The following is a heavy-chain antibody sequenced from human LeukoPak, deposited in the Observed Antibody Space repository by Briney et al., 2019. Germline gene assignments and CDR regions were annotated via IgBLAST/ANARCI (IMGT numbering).Heavy chain of an antibody. J-gene: IGHJ3*02. CDR1: GFTVSSNY. CDR3: ARGDHDSYGYYSLAFDI. Sequence: GGSLRLSCAASGFTVSSNYMSWVRQAPGKGLEWVSVIYSNGNTYYADSVKGRFTISRDSSKNTVDLQMNSLRAEDTAVYYCARGDHDSYGYYSLAFDIWGQGTMVTVSS. D-gene: IGHD3-22*01. V-gene: IGHV3-53*01. CDR2: IYSNGNT.